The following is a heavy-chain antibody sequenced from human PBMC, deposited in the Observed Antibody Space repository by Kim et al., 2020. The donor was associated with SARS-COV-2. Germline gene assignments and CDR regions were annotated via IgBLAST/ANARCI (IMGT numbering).Heavy chain of an antibody. CDR3: AKDRSNYGTFYFDY. V-gene: IGHV3-30*18. CDR1: GFTFSSFG. CDR2: MSNDGTNT. J-gene: IGHJ4*02. Sequence: GGSLRLSCAASGFTFSSFGMHWVRQAPGKGLDWVAVMSNDGTNTYYADSVKGRFTISRDNSKNTLYLQMNSLRSDTAMYYCAKDRSNYGTFYFDYWGRGTLVTVSS. D-gene: IGHD4-17*01.